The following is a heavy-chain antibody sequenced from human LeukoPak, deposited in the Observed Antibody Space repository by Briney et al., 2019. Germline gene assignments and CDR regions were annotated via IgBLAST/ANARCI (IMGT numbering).Heavy chain of an antibody. CDR2: IKQDGSEK. D-gene: IGHD6-19*01. CDR1: GFTFSSYW. CDR3: ARGSYSSGWYYFDY. V-gene: IGHV3-7*01. J-gene: IGHJ4*02. Sequence: AGGSLRLSCAASGFTFSSYWMSWVRQAPGKGLEWVANIKQDGSEKYYVDSVKGRFTISRDNAKNSLYLQMNSLRAEDTAVYYCARGSYSSGWYYFDYWGQGTLVTVSS.